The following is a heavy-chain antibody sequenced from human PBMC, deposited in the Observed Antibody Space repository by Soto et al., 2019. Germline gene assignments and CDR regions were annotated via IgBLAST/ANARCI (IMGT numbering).Heavy chain of an antibody. CDR2: IIPIFGTA. CDR1: GGTFSSYA. V-gene: IGHV1-69*13. J-gene: IGHJ4*02. Sequence: GASVKVSWKASGGTFSSYAISWVRQAPGQGLEWMGGIIPIFGTANYAQKFQGRVTITADESTSTAYMELSSLRSEDTAVYYCARDGDKYCTNGVCYDYWGQGTLVTVSS. CDR3: ARDGDKYCTNGVCYDY. D-gene: IGHD2-8*01.